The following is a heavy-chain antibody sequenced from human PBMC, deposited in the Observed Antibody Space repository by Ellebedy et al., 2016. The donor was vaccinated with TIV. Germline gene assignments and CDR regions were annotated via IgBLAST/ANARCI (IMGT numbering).Heavy chain of an antibody. J-gene: IGHJ4*02. Sequence: AASVKVSCKASGYTFTGYYMHWVRQAPGQGLEWMGWINPNSGGPNYAQKFQGWVTMTRDTSISTAYMELSRLRSDDTAVYYCARDLEGYCSSTSCYGFGRLDYWGQGTLVIVSS. D-gene: IGHD2-2*01. CDR2: INPNSGGP. CDR1: GYTFTGYY. V-gene: IGHV1-2*04. CDR3: ARDLEGYCSSTSCYGFGRLDY.